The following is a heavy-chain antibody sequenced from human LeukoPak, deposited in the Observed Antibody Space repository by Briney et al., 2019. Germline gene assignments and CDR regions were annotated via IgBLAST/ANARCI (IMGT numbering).Heavy chain of an antibody. CDR3: ARLSGRDYYFDY. J-gene: IGHJ4*02. Sequence: SETLSLTCTVSGGSISSYYWSWIRQPAGKGLEWIGRMFTTGTINYNPSLKSRVTISLDTSKNQFSLKLSSVTAADTAVYYCARLSGRDYYFDYWGQGTLVTVSS. V-gene: IGHV4-4*07. CDR1: GGSISSYY. CDR2: MFTTGTI. D-gene: IGHD4/OR15-4a*01.